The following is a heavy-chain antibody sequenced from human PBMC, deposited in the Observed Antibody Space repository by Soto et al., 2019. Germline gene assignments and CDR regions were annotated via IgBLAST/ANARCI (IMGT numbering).Heavy chain of an antibody. D-gene: IGHD3-10*01. CDR1: GASISIGGYY. CDR2: IYYSGST. J-gene: IGHJ4*02. CDR3: ARGPNPMIRGVVISAFEF. V-gene: IGHV4-31*03. Sequence: TLSLTCTVSGASISIGGYYWTWIRQHPTKGLEWIGYIYYSGSTYYNPSLKSRVTMSVDTSKNELYLKLSSVTAADTAVYYCARGPNPMIRGVVISAFEFWGQGSLVTVSS.